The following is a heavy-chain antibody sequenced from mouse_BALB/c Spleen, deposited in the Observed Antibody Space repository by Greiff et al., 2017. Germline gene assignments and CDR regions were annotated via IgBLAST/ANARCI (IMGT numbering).Heavy chain of an antibody. Sequence: EVQLVESGGGLVKPGGSLKLSCAASGFTFSSYAMSWVRQTPEKRLEWVASISSGGSTYYPDSVKGRFTISRDNARNILYLQMSSLRSEDTAMYYCARTYYDYDFYAMDYWGQGTSVTVSS. D-gene: IGHD2-4*01. CDR1: GFTFSSYA. J-gene: IGHJ4*01. CDR3: ARTYYDYDFYAMDY. V-gene: IGHV5-6-5*01. CDR2: ISSGGST.